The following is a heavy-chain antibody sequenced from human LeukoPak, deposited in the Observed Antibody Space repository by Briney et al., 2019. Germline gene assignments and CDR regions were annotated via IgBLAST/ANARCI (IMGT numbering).Heavy chain of an antibody. CDR1: GYTFTSFW. V-gene: IGHV5-51*01. CDR3: ARRGGAADFDY. D-gene: IGHD3-16*01. Sequence: GESLKISCQGSGYTFTSFWIAWVRKVPGKGLEYMGIIFPPDSTTTYSPSFQGQVTMSVDKSISTAYLQWSSLNASDTAMYYCARRGGAADFDYWGQGTLVTVSS. J-gene: IGHJ4*02. CDR2: IFPPDSTT.